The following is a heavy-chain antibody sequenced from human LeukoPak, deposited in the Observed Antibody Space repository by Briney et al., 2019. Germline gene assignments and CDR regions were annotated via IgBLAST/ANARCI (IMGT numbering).Heavy chain of an antibody. V-gene: IGHV4-4*07. J-gene: IGHJ5*02. Sequence: SETLSLTCTVSGGSISSYYWSWIRQPAGKGLEWIGRIYTSGGTNYNPSLKSRVTMSVDTSKNQFSLKLSSVTAADTAVYYCARAHIVVVPAAIHNWFDPWGQGTLVTVSS. CDR2: IYTSGGT. D-gene: IGHD2-2*01. CDR3: ARAHIVVVPAAIHNWFDP. CDR1: GGSISSYY.